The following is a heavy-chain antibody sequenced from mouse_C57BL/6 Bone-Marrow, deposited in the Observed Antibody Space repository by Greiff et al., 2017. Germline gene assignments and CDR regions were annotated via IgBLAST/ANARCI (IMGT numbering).Heavy chain of an antibody. CDR3: TTVALTGPFAY. CDR1: GFNIKDDY. Sequence: VQLQQSGAELVRPGASVKLSCTASGFNIKDDYMHWVKQRPEQGLEWIGWIDPENGDTEYASKFQGKATITADTSSNTAYLQLSSLTSEDTAVYYCTTVALTGPFAYWGQGTLVTVSA. J-gene: IGHJ3*01. D-gene: IGHD4-1*01. CDR2: IDPENGDT. V-gene: IGHV14-4*01.